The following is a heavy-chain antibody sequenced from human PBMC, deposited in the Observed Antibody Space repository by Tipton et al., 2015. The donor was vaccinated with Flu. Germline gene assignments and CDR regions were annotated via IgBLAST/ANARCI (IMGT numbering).Heavy chain of an antibody. J-gene: IGHJ4*02. D-gene: IGHD4-23*01. CDR1: GDSVSQYY. V-gene: IGHV4-4*07. CDR2: IYTTGTT. CDR3: ARILDASGGNYGDILDK. Sequence: TLSLTCTVSGDSVSQYYWSWIRQSAGKGLEWIGCIYTTGTTKYNPSLKSRLTMSLDRSNNQVSLKLSSVTAADTAVYYCARILDASGGNYGDILDKWGQGMLVTVSS.